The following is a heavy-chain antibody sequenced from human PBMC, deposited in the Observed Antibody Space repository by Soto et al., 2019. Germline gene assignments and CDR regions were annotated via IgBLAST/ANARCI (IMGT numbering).Heavy chain of an antibody. V-gene: IGHV5-10-1*01. CDR3: ARSKYRGNYYYYYGMDV. D-gene: IGHD3-16*02. J-gene: IGHJ6*02. CDR2: IDPSDSYT. CDR1: GYSFNSYW. Sequence: GESLKISCKGSGYSFNSYWISWVRQMPGKGLEWMGRIDPSDSYTNYSPSFQGHVTISADKSISTAYLQWSSLKASDTAMYYCARSKYRGNYYYYYGMDVWGQGTTVTGSS.